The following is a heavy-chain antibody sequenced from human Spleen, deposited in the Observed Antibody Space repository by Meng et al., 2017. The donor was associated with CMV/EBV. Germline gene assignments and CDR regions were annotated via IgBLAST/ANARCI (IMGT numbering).Heavy chain of an antibody. V-gene: IGHV3-30*02. Sequence: GGSLRLSCAASGFTFITYGIHWVRQAPGKGLEWVAFIRYDGSNKYYADSVKGRFTISRDNSKNTLYLQMNSLRAEDTAVYYCAKTGGNPPFSPFHYFDYWGQGTQVTVSS. CDR1: GFTFITYG. CDR2: IRYDGSNK. CDR3: AKTGGNPPFSPFHYFDY. J-gene: IGHJ4*02. D-gene: IGHD1-14*01.